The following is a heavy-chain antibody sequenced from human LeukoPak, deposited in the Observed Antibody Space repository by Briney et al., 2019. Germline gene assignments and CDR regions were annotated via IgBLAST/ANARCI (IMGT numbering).Heavy chain of an antibody. CDR3: ARVSSRRGPNDY. CDR1: GGSFSGYY. Sequence: PSETLSLTCAVYGGSFSGYYWSRIRQPPGKGLEWIGEITQSGSTNYNPSLKSRVTISIDTSKNQFSLKLSSVTAADTAVYYCARVSSRRGPNDYWGQGTLVTVSS. J-gene: IGHJ4*02. D-gene: IGHD3-16*02. CDR2: ITQSGST. V-gene: IGHV4-34*01.